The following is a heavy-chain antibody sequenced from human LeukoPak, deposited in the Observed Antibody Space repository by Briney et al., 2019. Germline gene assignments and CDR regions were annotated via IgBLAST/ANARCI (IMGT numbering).Heavy chain of an antibody. V-gene: IGHV4-59*08. J-gene: IGHJ4*02. CDR3: ARHGSDWSFDY. CDR2: ISYTGSP. Sequence: PSETLSLTCTVSGGSISTYYWSWIRQPPGKGLEWIGYISYTGSPNYNPSLKSRLTISIDTSRNQFSLQVSSVTAADTAVYYCARHGSDWSFDYWGQETLVTVSS. CDR1: GGSISTYY. D-gene: IGHD6-19*01.